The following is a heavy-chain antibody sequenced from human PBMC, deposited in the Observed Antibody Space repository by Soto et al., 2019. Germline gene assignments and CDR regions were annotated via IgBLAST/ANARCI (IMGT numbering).Heavy chain of an antibody. V-gene: IGHV1-69*13. Sequence: GASVKVSCKASGGTFSSYAISWVRQAPGQGLEWMGGIIPIFGTANYAQKFQGRVTITADESTSTAYMELSSLRSEDTAVYYCARGSGSGTPELFDYWGQGTLVTVSS. CDR2: IIPIFGTA. CDR3: ARGSGSGTPELFDY. CDR1: GGTFSSYA. D-gene: IGHD3-10*01. J-gene: IGHJ4*02.